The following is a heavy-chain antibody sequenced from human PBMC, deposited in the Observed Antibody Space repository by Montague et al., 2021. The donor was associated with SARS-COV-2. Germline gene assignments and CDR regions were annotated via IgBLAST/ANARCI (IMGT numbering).Heavy chain of an antibody. J-gene: IGHJ4*02. V-gene: IGHV4-31*03. Sequence: TLSLTCTVSGGSISSGGYYWSWIRQHPGKGLEWIGYIYYSGSTYYNPSLKSRVTISVDTSKNQFSLKLSSVTAADTAVYYCARVKSMITVGGVIVLFDYWGQGTLVTVSS. CDR3: ARVKSMITVGGVIVLFDY. CDR2: IYYSGST. D-gene: IGHD3-16*02. CDR1: GGSISSGGYY.